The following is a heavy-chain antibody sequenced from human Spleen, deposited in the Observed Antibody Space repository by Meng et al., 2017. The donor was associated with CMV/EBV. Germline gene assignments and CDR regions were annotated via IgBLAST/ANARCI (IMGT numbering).Heavy chain of an antibody. D-gene: IGHD5-24*01. V-gene: IGHV3-7*03. CDR1: GFTFNKYW. CDR2: IKQDGSDK. J-gene: IGHJ4*02. Sequence: GGSLRLSCVASGFTFNKYWMSWLRQVPGKGLEWVANIKQDGSDKYYLESVKGRFTISRDNAKNPLYLQKGSVRGEDTALYYCARPGGGYRVWGQGTLVTVSS. CDR3: ARPGGGYRV.